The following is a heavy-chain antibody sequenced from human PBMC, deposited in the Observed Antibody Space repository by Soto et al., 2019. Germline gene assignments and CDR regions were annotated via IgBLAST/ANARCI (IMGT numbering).Heavy chain of an antibody. Sequence: QVQLQQWGAGLLKPSETLSLTCAVYGGSFSGYYWSWIRQPPGKGLEWIGEINHSGSSNYNPSLKSRVTISVDTSKNQVSLRLGSVTAADTAVYYCARGRTSLGFWELVHRSYWYFDLWGRGTLVTVSS. CDR1: GGSFSGYY. V-gene: IGHV4-34*01. D-gene: IGHD3-10*01. CDR2: INHSGSS. J-gene: IGHJ2*01. CDR3: ARGRTSLGFWELVHRSYWYFDL.